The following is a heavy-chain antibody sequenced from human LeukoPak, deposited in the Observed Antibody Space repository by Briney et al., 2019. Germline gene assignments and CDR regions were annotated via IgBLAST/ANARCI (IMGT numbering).Heavy chain of an antibody. Sequence: GASVKVSCKASGYTFTSYDINWVRQATGQGLEWMGWMNPNSGNTGYAQKFQGRVTMTRNTSISTAYMELSSLRSEDTAVYYCARGAVVPGAMSPYYYYGMDVWGQGTTVTVSS. V-gene: IGHV1-8*01. D-gene: IGHD2-2*01. J-gene: IGHJ6*02. CDR1: GYTFTSYD. CDR3: ARGAVVPGAMSPYYYYGMDV. CDR2: MNPNSGNT.